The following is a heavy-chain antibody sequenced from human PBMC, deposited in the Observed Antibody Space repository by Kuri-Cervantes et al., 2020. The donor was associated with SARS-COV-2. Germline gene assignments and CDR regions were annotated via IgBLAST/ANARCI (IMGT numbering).Heavy chain of an antibody. CDR3: ARRLEYDFWSGPLDAFDI. Sequence: GGSLRLSCAASGSTFSSYEMNRVRQAPGKGLEWVSYISSSGSTIYYADSVKGRFTISRDNAKNSLYLQMNSLRAEDTAVYYCARRLEYDFWSGPLDAFDIWGQGTMVTVSS. J-gene: IGHJ3*02. V-gene: IGHV3-48*03. CDR1: GSTFSSYE. D-gene: IGHD3-3*01. CDR2: ISSSGSTI.